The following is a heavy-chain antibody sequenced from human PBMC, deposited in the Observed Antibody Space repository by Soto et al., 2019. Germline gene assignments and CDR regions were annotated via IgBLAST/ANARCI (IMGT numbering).Heavy chain of an antibody. CDR2: ISAYNGNT. V-gene: IGHV1-18*01. Sequence: QVQLVQSGAEVKKPGASVKVSCKTSGYTFTNFGLSWVRQAPGQGLEWMGWISAYNGNTNYAQNFQGIVTMTTDTPTSTXSXTLMSLRSDDSAVFYCASGATPIDYWGPGTLVTVSS. CDR1: GYTFTNFG. CDR3: ASGATPIDY. J-gene: IGHJ4*02. D-gene: IGHD2-15*01.